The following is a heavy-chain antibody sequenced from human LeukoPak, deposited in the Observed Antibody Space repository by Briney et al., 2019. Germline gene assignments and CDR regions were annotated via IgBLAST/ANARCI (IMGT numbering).Heavy chain of an antibody. CDR2: VEPDGSDN. CDR1: GFTFSSYW. V-gene: IGHV3-7*01. Sequence: PGGSLRLSCEASGFTFSSYWMNWVRQVPGKGLEWVASVEPDGSDNFYVDSVEGRFTISRDNARYSLFLQMNSLRVEDTAVYYCVRENQLRCWGQGTLVSVSS. D-gene: IGHD5-12*01. CDR3: VRENQLRC. J-gene: IGHJ4*02.